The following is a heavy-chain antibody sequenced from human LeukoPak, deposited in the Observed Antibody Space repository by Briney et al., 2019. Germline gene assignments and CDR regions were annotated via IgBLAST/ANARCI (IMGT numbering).Heavy chain of an antibody. CDR2: ISGSGGST. V-gene: IGHV3-23*01. CDR3: ARGDYYGSGSSGGDY. J-gene: IGHJ4*02. CDR1: GFTFSSYA. Sequence: GGSLRLSXAASGFTFSSYAMSWVRQAPGKGLEWVSAISGSGGSTYYADSVKGRFTISRDNAKNSLYLQMNSLRAEDTALYYCARGDYYGSGSSGGDYWGQGTLVTVSS. D-gene: IGHD3-10*01.